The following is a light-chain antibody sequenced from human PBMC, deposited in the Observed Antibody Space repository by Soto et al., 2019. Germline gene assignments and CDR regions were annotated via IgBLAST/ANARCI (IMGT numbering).Light chain of an antibody. V-gene: IGKV3-20*01. CDR3: QQYGSSPGT. CDR1: QSVSSSY. CDR2: GAS. Sequence: DIVLTQSPGTLSLSRGARATLSCRGSQSVSSSYLAWYQQKPGQAPRLLIYGASSRATGIPDRFSGSGSGTEVTLTISSLESEDLAVYYCQQYGSSPGTFGQGTQVEI. J-gene: IGKJ1*01.